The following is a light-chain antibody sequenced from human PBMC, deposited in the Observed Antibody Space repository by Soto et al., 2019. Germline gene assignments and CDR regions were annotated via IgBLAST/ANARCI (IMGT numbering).Light chain of an antibody. CDR3: SSCASNLGV. CDR2: EVS. CDR1: SSDVGGYNY. J-gene: IGLJ1*01. Sequence: QSALTQPPSASGSPGQSVTISCTGTSSDVGGYNYVSWYQQHPGKAPKLMIYEVSKRPSGVPDRFSGSKSGNTASLTVSGLQAEDEDDYYCSSCASNLGVFGTGTKLTVL. V-gene: IGLV2-8*01.